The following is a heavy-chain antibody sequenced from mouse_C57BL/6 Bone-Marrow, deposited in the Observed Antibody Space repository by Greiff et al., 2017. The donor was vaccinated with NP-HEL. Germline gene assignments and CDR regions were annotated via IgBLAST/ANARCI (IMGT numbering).Heavy chain of an antibody. J-gene: IGHJ4*01. Sequence: EVQLVESGGGLVQPGGSLKLSCAASGFTFSDYYMYWVRQTPEKRLEWVAYISNGGGSTYYPDTVKGRFTISRDNAKNTLYLQMSRLKSEDTAMYYCARWGHYYGSSYAMDYWGQGTSVTVSS. D-gene: IGHD1-1*01. CDR3: ARWGHYYGSSYAMDY. CDR2: ISNGGGST. CDR1: GFTFSDYY. V-gene: IGHV5-12*01.